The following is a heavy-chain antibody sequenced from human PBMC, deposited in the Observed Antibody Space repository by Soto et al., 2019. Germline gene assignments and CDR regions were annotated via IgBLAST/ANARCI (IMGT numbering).Heavy chain of an antibody. V-gene: IGHV3-66*01. CDR3: ARFVDGWFDP. CDR1: GFTVSSNY. D-gene: IGHD6-6*01. CDR2: IYSGGST. J-gene: IGHJ5*02. Sequence: GGSLRLSCAASGFTVSSNYMSWVRQAPGKGLEWVSVIYSGGSTYYADSVKGRFTISRDNSKNTLYLQMNSLRAEDTAVYYCARFVDGWFDPWGQRTPVTVSS.